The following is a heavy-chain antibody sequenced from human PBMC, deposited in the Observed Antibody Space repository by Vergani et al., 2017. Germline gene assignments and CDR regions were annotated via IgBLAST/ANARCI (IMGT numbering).Heavy chain of an antibody. CDR3: AKTFTVNPAEYFQH. Sequence: QVQLVESGGGVVQPGGSLRLSCAASGFTFSSYRMHWVRQAPGKGLEWVAFIRYDGSNKYYADSVKGRFTISRDNSKNTLYLQMSSLRAEDTAVYYCAKTFTVNPAEYFQHWGQGTLVTVSS. CDR2: IRYDGSNK. J-gene: IGHJ1*01. D-gene: IGHD4-17*01. CDR1: GFTFSSYR. V-gene: IGHV3-30*02.